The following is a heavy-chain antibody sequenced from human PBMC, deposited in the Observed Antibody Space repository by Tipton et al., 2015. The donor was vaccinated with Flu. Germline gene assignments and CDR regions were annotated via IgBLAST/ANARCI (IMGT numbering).Heavy chain of an antibody. D-gene: IGHD7-27*01. CDR3: ASKVANWGVWEPLDY. J-gene: IGHJ4*02. CDR2: INHSGST. CDR1: GGSLSSGYY. V-gene: IGHV4-34*01. Sequence: TLSLTCTVSGGSLSSGYYWSWIRQPPGKGLEWIGEINHSGSTNYNPSLKSRVTISADTSKNQFSLKLSSVTAADTAVYYCASKVANWGVWEPLDYWGQGTLVTVSS.